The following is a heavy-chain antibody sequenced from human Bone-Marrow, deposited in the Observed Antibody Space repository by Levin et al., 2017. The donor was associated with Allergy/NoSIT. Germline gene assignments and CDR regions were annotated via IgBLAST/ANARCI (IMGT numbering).Heavy chain of an antibody. J-gene: IGHJ6*02. D-gene: IGHD4-23*01. CDR1: GFTFSQYW. Sequence: RAGGSLRLSCAASGFTFSQYWMNWVRQAPGKGLEWVANIQPDGSEKLYVDSVKGRFAISRDNAKNSLSLQMNNLRPEDTAVYYCARDGGGADVWGQGTTVTVSS. CDR2: IQPDGSEK. V-gene: IGHV3-7*01. CDR3: ARDGGGADV.